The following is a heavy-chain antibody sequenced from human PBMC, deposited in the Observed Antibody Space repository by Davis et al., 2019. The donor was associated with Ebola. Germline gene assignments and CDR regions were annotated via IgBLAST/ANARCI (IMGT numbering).Heavy chain of an antibody. Sequence: GGSLRLSCAASGFTFSSYAMTWARQAPGKGLEWVPAITSSGGSTYYADSVKGRFTISRDNSKNTLYLQMNSLRVDDTAVYYCAKGGSGWPSDYSYGLGVWGKGTTVTVSS. CDR3: AKGGSGWPSDYSYGLGV. V-gene: IGHV3-23*01. CDR1: GFTFSSYA. CDR2: ITSSGGST. D-gene: IGHD6-19*01. J-gene: IGHJ6*04.